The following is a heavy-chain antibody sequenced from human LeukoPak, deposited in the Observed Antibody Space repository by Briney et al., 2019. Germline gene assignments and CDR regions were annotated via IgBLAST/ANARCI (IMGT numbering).Heavy chain of an antibody. CDR2: IHPGNSDI. V-gene: IGHV5-51*01. CDR3: ARAPTGFPNWFDP. CDR1: GYNFANYW. Sequence: GESLKISCKGSGYNFANYWIAWVRQMPGKGLEWMGIIHPGNSDIRYSPSFQGQVTISADKSTSTAYLQWSSLKASDTAIYYCARAPTGFPNWFDPWGQGTLVTVSS. D-gene: IGHD2-8*02. J-gene: IGHJ5*02.